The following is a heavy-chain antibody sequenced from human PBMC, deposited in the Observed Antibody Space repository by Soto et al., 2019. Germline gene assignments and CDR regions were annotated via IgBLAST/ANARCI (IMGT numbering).Heavy chain of an antibody. CDR1: GGSFSGYY. D-gene: IGHD3-10*01. J-gene: IGHJ4*02. V-gene: IGHV4-34*01. CDR2: INHSGST. Sequence: QVQLQQWGAGLLKPSETLSLTCAVYGGSFSGYYWSWIRQPPGKGLEWIGEINHSGSTNYNPSLRSRVTISVATSKNQFSLKLSSGTAADTAVYYCARAHRLLWFGAFPLDYWGQGTLVTVSS. CDR3: ARAHRLLWFGAFPLDY.